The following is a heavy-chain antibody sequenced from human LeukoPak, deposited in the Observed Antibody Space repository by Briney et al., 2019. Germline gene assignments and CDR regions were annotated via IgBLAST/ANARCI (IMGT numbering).Heavy chain of an antibody. J-gene: IGHJ5*02. CDR1: GFTFSTST. CDR3: VRIPNNARFPNWFDP. D-gene: IGHD1-14*01. V-gene: IGHV3-21*01. Sequence: GGSLRLSCTASGFTFSTSTMNWIRQAPGKGLEWVSSISSSSDYKYYADSVKGRFTISRDNAKNSVYLQMNSLRAEDTALYHCVRIPNNARFPNWFDPWGQGTLVTVSS. CDR2: ISSSSDYK.